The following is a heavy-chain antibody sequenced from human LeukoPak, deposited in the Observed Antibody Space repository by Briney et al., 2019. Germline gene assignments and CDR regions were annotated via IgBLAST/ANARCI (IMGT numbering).Heavy chain of an antibody. D-gene: IGHD3-3*01. J-gene: IGHJ6*03. CDR3: ATQGITIFGVVAYYMDV. Sequence: ASVKVSCKPSGYTFTGYYLHWVRQAPGQGLEWMGIINPSGGSTSYAQKFQGRVTMTRDTSTSTVYMELSSLRSEDTAVYYCATQGITIFGVVAYYMDVWGKGTTVTVSS. V-gene: IGHV1-46*01. CDR1: GYTFTGYY. CDR2: INPSGGST.